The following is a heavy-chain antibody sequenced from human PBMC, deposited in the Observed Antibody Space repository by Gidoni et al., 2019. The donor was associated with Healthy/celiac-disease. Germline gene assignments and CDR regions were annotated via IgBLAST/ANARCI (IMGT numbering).Heavy chain of an antibody. V-gene: IGHV3-9*01. CDR1: GFTFDDYA. D-gene: IGHD6-19*01. J-gene: IGHJ6*02. Sequence: EVQLVESGGGLVQPGRSLRLSCAASGFTFDDYAMHWVRQAPGKGLEWVSGISWNSGSIGYADSGKGRFTSSRDNAKNSLYLQMNSLRAEDTALYYCAKDTAVAVYGMDVWGQGTTVTVSS. CDR2: ISWNSGSI. CDR3: AKDTAVAVYGMDV.